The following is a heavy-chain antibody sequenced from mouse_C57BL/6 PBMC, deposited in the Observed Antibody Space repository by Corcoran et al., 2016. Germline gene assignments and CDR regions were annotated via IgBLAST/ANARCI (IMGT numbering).Heavy chain of an antibody. CDR2: INPNNGGT. D-gene: IGHD1-1*01. CDR1: GYTFTDYY. J-gene: IGHJ3*01. V-gene: IGHV1-26*01. Sequence: EVQLQQSGPELVKPGASVKISCKASGYTFTDYYMNWVKQSHGKSLEWIGDINPNNGGTSYNQKFKGKATLNVDKSSSTAYMELRSLTSEDSAVYYCARAYYYGAWFAYWGQGTLVTVSA. CDR3: ARAYYYGAWFAY.